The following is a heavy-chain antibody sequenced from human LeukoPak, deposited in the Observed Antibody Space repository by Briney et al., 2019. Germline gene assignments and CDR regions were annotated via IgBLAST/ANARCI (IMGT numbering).Heavy chain of an antibody. CDR2: IYHSGST. D-gene: IGHD3-16*02. CDR1: GYSISSGYY. CDR3: ARDDYVWGSYRYFPYYFDY. Sequence: SQTLSLTCTVSGYSISSGYYWGWIRQPPGKGLEWIGSIYHSGSTYYNPSLKSRVTISVDTSKNQFSLKLSSVTAADTAVYYCARDDYVWGSYRYFPYYFDYWGQGTLVTVSS. V-gene: IGHV4-38-2*02. J-gene: IGHJ4*02.